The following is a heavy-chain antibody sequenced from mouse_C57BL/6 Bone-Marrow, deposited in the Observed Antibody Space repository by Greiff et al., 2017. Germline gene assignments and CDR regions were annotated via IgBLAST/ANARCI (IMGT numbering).Heavy chain of an antibody. D-gene: IGHD2-3*01. CDR3: ARDGYYYFDY. Sequence: EVQLQQSGPVLVKPGASVKMSCKASGYTFTDYYMNWVKQSHGNSLEWIGVINPYNGGTSYNQKFKGKATLTVDKSSSTAYMELNSLTSEDSAVYYCARDGYYYFDYWGQGTTLTVSS. CDR1: GYTFTDYY. CDR2: INPYNGGT. V-gene: IGHV1-19*01. J-gene: IGHJ2*01.